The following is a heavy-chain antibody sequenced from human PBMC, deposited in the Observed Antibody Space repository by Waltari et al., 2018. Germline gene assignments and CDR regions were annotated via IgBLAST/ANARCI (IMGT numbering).Heavy chain of an antibody. Sequence: QVQLQESGPGLVKPSETLSLTCTVSGVSISSHYWSWIRQPPGKGLEWIGYIYYSGSTNYNPSLKSRVTISVDTSKNQFSLKLSSVTAADTAVYYCARDGSGMGDYWGQGTLVTVSS. V-gene: IGHV4-59*11. D-gene: IGHD3-10*01. CDR3: ARDGSGMGDY. CDR2: IYYSGST. J-gene: IGHJ4*02. CDR1: GVSISSHY.